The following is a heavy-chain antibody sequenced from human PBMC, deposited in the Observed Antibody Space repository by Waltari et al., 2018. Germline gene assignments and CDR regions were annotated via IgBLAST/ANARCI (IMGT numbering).Heavy chain of an antibody. D-gene: IGHD3-10*01. CDR3: ARGLRYITMVRGAHFDY. J-gene: IGHJ4*02. V-gene: IGHV4-34*01. Sequence: QVQLQQWGAGLLKPSETLSLTCAVYGGSFSGYYWSWIRQPPGKGLEWIGELNHSGSRNYNPSLKSRVTIAVDTSKNQFSLKRSSVTDADTAVYDCARGLRYITMVRGAHFDYWGQGTLVTVSS. CDR2: LNHSGSR. CDR1: GGSFSGYY.